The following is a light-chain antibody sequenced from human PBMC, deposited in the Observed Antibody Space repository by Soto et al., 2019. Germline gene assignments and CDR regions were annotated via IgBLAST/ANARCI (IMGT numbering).Light chain of an antibody. Sequence: EIALTQAPGTLFLSTGERATLSCRASQSVSSSYLAWYQQKPGQAPRLLIYGASSRATGIPDRFSGSGSGTDFTLTISRLEPEDFAVYYCQQYGSSQWTFGQGTKVDIK. CDR1: QSVSSSY. J-gene: IGKJ1*01. CDR2: GAS. CDR3: QQYGSSQWT. V-gene: IGKV3-20*01.